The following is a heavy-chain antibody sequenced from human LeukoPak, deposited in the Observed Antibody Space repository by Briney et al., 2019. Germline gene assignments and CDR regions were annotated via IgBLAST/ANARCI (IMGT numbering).Heavy chain of an antibody. D-gene: IGHD3-22*01. V-gene: IGHV3-23*01. J-gene: IGHJ4*02. CDR2: ISGSGGST. CDR3: AKDYYDSSGYGPHRLDY. Sequence: PGGSLRLSCAASGFTFSSYAMSWVRQAPGKGLEWVSAISGSGGSTYYADSVKGRFTISRDNSKNTLYLQMNSLRAEDTAVYYCAKDYYDSSGYGPHRLDYWGQGTLVTVSS. CDR1: GFTFSSYA.